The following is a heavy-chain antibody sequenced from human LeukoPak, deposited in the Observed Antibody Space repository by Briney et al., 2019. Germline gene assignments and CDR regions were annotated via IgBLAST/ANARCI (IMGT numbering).Heavy chain of an antibody. V-gene: IGHV2-70*11. CDR3: ARTFVHNYYDSSGYYQIDY. CDR2: IDWDDDK. D-gene: IGHD3-22*01. J-gene: IGHJ4*02. CDR1: GFSLSTSGMC. Sequence: SGPALVKPTQTLTLTCTFSGFSLSTSGMCVSWIRQPPGKALEWLARIDWDDDKYCSTSLKTRLTISKDTSKNQVVLTMTNMDPVDTATYYCARTFVHNYYDSSGYYQIDYWGQGTLVTVSS.